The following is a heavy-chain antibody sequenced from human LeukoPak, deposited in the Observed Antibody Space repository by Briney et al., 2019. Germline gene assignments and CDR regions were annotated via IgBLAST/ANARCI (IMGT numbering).Heavy chain of an antibody. CDR3: ASNGKQDTEYYFDY. Sequence: GGSLRLSCAASGFTFSSYAMSWVRQAPGKGLEWVSAISGSGGSTYYADSVKGRFTISRDNSENTLYLQMNSLRAEDTAVYYCASNGKQDTEYYFDYWGQGTLVTVSS. J-gene: IGHJ4*02. D-gene: IGHD5-18*01. V-gene: IGHV3-23*01. CDR1: GFTFSSYA. CDR2: ISGSGGST.